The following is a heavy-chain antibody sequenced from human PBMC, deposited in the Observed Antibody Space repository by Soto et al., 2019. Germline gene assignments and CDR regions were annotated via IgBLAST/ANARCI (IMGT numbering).Heavy chain of an antibody. D-gene: IGHD6-19*01. CDR2: INAGNGNT. Sequence: QVQLVQSGAEEKKPGASVKVSCKASGYTFTSYAMHWVRQAPGQRLEWMGWINAGNGNTKYSQKFQGRVTITRDTSASTAYMERSSLRSEDTAVYYCARRRESGCYYYYYGMDVWGQGTTVTVSS. CDR1: GYTFTSYA. CDR3: ARRRESGCYYYYYGMDV. J-gene: IGHJ6*02. V-gene: IGHV1-3*05.